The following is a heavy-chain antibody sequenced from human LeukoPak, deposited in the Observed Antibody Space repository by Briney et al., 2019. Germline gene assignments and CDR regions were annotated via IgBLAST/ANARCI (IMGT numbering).Heavy chain of an antibody. V-gene: IGHV3-33*01. CDR3: ARTLGLSGLDY. J-gene: IGHJ4*02. Sequence: PGGSLRLSCAASGFTFGSYGFHWVRQAPGKGLEWVAVIWYDGSQQYYADSVKGRFIVSRDDSRNTLSLQMNSLRAEDTAVYYCARTLGLSGLDYWGQGALLTVSS. D-gene: IGHD3/OR15-3a*01. CDR1: GFTFGSYG. CDR2: IWYDGSQQ.